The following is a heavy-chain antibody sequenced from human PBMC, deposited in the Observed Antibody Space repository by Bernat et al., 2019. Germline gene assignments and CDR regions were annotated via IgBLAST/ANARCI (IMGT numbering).Heavy chain of an antibody. CDR3: ARGQWLRSSFDY. CDR1: GGSFSGYY. V-gene: IGHV4-34*01. CDR2: INHSGST. D-gene: IGHD5-12*01. Sequence: QVQLQQWGAGLLKPSETLSLTCAVYGGSFSGYYWSWIRQPPGKGLEWIGEINHSGSTNYNPSLKSRVTISVDTSKNQFSLKLSSVTAADTAVYYCARGQWLRSSFDYWGQGTLVTVSS. J-gene: IGHJ4*02.